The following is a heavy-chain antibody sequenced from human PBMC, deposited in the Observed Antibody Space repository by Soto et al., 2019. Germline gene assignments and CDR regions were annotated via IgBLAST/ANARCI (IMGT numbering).Heavy chain of an antibody. D-gene: IGHD5-12*01. CDR3: AHRPRGYAYYFDY. V-gene: IGHV2-5*02. CDR1: GFSLSTRGVG. CDR2: IFWDDDK. Sequence: QITLKESGPTLVKPTQTLTLTCTFSGFSLSTRGVGVAWIRQPPGKALEWLALIFWDDDKWYSPSLKSRLTTTEDTSKNQVVLTTINMDPVDTATYYCAHRPRGYAYYFDYWGQGTLVTVSS. J-gene: IGHJ4*02.